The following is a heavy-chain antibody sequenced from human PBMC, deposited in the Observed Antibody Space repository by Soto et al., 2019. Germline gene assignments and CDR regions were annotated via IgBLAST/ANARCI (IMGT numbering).Heavy chain of an antibody. CDR3: ARGRGIAARPWAYYYGMDV. D-gene: IGHD6-6*01. CDR1: GYTFTGYY. V-gene: IGHV1-2*02. J-gene: IGHJ6*02. Sequence: QVQLVQSGAEVKKPGASVKVSCKASGYTFTGYYMHWVRQAPGQGLEWMGWINPNSGGTNYAQKFQGRVTRTRDTPISTAYLERSRLRSDDTAVYYCARGRGIAARPWAYYYGMDVWGQGTTVTVSS. CDR2: INPNSGGT.